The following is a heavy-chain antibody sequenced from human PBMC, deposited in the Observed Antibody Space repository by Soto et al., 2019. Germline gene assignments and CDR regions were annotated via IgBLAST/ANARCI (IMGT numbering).Heavy chain of an antibody. Sequence: GGSLRVSCAAAGFTFSSYGMSWVRQAPGKGLEWVANIKQDGSEKYYVDSVKGRFTISRDNAKNSLYLQMNSLRAEDTAVYYCARFYYDSSGYLPSPYYYYYGMDVWGQGTTVTVSS. CDR3: ARFYYDSSGYLPSPYYYYYGMDV. V-gene: IGHV3-7*04. CDR2: IKQDGSEK. J-gene: IGHJ6*02. D-gene: IGHD3-22*01. CDR1: GFTFSSYG.